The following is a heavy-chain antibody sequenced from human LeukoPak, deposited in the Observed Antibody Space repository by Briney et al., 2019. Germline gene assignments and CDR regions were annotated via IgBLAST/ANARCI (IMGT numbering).Heavy chain of an antibody. V-gene: IGHV3-23*01. Sequence: GGSLRLSCAASGFSFSTYAMTWVRQIPGRGLQWVSAISAGGATYYADSVKGRFTIPRDNSKSTLYLQMNSLRADDTAFYYCAKIPTGRREEWFDPWGQGTLVTVSS. CDR2: ISAGGAT. CDR3: AKIPTGRREEWFDP. CDR1: GFSFSTYA. D-gene: IGHD1-26*01. J-gene: IGHJ5*02.